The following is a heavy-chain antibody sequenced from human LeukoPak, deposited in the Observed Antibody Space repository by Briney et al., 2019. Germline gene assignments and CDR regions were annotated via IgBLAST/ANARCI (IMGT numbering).Heavy chain of an antibody. CDR1: SGSIGSSNCY. J-gene: IGHJ4*02. Sequence: PSETLSLTCSVSSGSIGSSNCYWGWIRQPPGKGLEWIGSIYSGGRTYYNPSLRSRVTMVVDASQNHLSLKLNSVTAADTSVYYCVRHGEYCSGDSCYAVDYWGRGTLVTVSS. D-gene: IGHD2-2*01. CDR2: IYSGGRT. CDR3: VRHGEYCSGDSCYAVDY. V-gene: IGHV4-39*01.